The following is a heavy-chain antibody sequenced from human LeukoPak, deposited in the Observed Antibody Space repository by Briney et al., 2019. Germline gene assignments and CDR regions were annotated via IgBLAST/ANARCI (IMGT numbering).Heavy chain of an antibody. CDR2: IYYSGST. CDR3: ARDYDSSGYDAFDI. V-gene: IGHV4-59*01. J-gene: IGHJ3*02. D-gene: IGHD3-22*01. CDR1: GGSISSYY. Sequence: SETLSLTCTVSGGSISSYYWSWIRQPPGKGLEWIGYIYYSGSTNYNPSLKSRVTISVDTSKNQFSLKLSSVTAADTAVYYCARDYDSSGYDAFDIWGQGTMVTVS.